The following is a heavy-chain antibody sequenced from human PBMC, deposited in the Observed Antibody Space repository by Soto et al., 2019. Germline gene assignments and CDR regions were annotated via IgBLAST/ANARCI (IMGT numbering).Heavy chain of an antibody. V-gene: IGHV3-23*01. CDR2: ISGSGIST. CDR1: GFTFRSYA. Sequence: DVQLLESGGGLVQPGGSLRLSCAASGFTFRSYAMSWVRQAPGKGLEWVSGISGSGISTHYADFVKGRFTVSRDNSKNTLYLQMNSLRAEDTAVYNCAKEPVGPDWYFDLWGRGTLVTVSS. CDR3: AKEPVGPDWYFDL. J-gene: IGHJ2*01.